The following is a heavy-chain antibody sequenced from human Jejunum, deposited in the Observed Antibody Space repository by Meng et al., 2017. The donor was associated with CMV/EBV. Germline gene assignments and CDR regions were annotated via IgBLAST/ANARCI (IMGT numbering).Heavy chain of an antibody. Sequence: QLRWAESGGAVVQPATSLRLSCASSGFTFTTYPMHWVRQAPGAGLEWVTVVSPNCNNRYYTASVQGRFTFSRDNSKNTLSLQMNSLRPEDTAVYYCARESLQVKGTVDYWGQGALVTVSS. V-gene: IGHV3-30-3*01. CDR3: ARESLQVKGTVDY. CDR1: GFTFTTYP. J-gene: IGHJ4*02. D-gene: IGHD2-8*02. CDR2: VSPNCNNR.